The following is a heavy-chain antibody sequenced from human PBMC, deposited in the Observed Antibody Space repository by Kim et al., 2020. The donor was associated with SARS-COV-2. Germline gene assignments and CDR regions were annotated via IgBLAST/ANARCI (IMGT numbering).Heavy chain of an antibody. J-gene: IGHJ3*02. CDR3: ARARVTMIVVVQAFDI. CDR2: IYYSGST. D-gene: IGHD3-22*01. Sequence: SETLSLTCTVSGGSISSGGYYWSWIRQHPGKGLEWIGYIYYSGSTYYNPSLKSRVTISVDTSKNQFSLKLSSVTAADTAVYYCARARVTMIVVVQAFDIWGQGTMVPVSS. CDR1: GGSISSGGYY. V-gene: IGHV4-31*03.